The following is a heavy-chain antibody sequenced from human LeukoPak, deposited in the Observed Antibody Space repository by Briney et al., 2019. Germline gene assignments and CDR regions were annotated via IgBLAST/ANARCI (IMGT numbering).Heavy chain of an antibody. D-gene: IGHD1-1*01. Sequence: PGGSLRLSCAASGFPFSEYPMNWVRQAPGKGLEWISYIGISSGNTKYADSVKGRFTISGDNAKNSLYLQMNSLRVEDTAVYYCARDHNYAFDNWGQGTLVTVSS. CDR2: IGISSGNT. J-gene: IGHJ4*02. V-gene: IGHV3-11*06. CDR3: ARDHNYAFDN. CDR1: GFPFSEYP.